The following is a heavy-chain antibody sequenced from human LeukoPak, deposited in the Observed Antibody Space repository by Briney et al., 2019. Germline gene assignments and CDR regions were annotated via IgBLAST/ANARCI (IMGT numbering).Heavy chain of an antibody. D-gene: IGHD6-6*01. Sequence: GGSLRLSRVHSGFTFRRYAMKWVRLAPATGLEWTAVISFDGNHAYYTEYPNGRFTISRDNSKNTLSLQMNSLSPEDTAVYYCARAAYSSSVGDYWGQGTLVTVSS. CDR3: ARAAYSSSVGDY. J-gene: IGHJ4*02. CDR2: ISFDGNHA. V-gene: IGHV3-30*04. CDR1: GFTFRRYA.